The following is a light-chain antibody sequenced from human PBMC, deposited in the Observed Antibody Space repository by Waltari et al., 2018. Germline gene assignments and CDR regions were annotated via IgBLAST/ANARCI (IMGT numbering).Light chain of an antibody. CDR1: QNILYSSNNKNY. Sequence: DIVMTQSPDSLAVSLGERATINCKSSQNILYSSNNKNYLAWFQQKPGQPPKLLIYCASTRESGVPERFSGSGSGTDFTLTINSLQAEDVAVYYCQQYYSAPITFGQGTRLEIK. J-gene: IGKJ5*01. CDR3: QQYYSAPIT. CDR2: CAS. V-gene: IGKV4-1*01.